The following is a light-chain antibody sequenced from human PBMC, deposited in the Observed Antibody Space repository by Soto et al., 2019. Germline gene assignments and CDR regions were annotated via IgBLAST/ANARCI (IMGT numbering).Light chain of an antibody. J-gene: IGKJ2*01. CDR1: QSITNY. CDR3: QQSDSYPYT. CDR2: AAS. V-gene: IGKV1-39*01. Sequence: DIHMTQSPSSLSVSVGDRVTITCRASQSITNYLNWYQQKPGKAPKLLVYAASSLQSGVPSRFSANGSGTDFTLTISTLQPEDFATYYCQQSDSYPYTFGQGTKLEIK.